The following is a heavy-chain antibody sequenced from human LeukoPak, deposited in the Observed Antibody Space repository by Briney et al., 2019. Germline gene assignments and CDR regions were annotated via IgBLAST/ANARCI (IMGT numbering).Heavy chain of an antibody. CDR3: ARARTNRAAASNWFDP. D-gene: IGHD6-13*01. CDR1: GYTFTSYA. V-gene: IGHV7-4-1*02. J-gene: IGHJ5*02. CDR2: INTNTGNP. Sequence: ASVKVSCKASGYTFTSYAMNWVRQAPGQGLEWMGWINTNTGNPTHAQGFTGRFVFSLDTSVSTAYLQISSLKAGDTAVYYCARARTNRAAASNWFDPWGQGTLVTVSS.